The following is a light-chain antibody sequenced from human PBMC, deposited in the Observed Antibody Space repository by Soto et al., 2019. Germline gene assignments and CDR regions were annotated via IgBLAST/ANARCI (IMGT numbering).Light chain of an antibody. J-gene: IGKJ3*01. CDR1: QSVSTN. Sequence: ERVMTQSPATLSVSPGERATLSCRASQSVSTNLAWYQQKPGQAPRLLIYGASTRATGIPAGFSGSGSGTDFTLTISRLEPEDFAVYYCQQHGSSITFGPGTKVDIK. CDR3: QQHGSSIT. CDR2: GAS. V-gene: IGKV3-15*01.